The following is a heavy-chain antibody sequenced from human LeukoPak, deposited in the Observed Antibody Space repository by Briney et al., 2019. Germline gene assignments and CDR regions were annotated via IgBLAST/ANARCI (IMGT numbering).Heavy chain of an antibody. CDR2: IYHSGST. CDR1: GGSISSSSYY. CDR3: ARWIQLWTLYYFDY. Sequence: PSETLSLTCTVSGGSISSSSYYWGWIRQPPGKGLEWIGSIYHSGSTYYNPSLKSRVTISVDTSKNQFSLKLSSVTAADTAVYYCARWIQLWTLYYFDYWGQGTLVTVSS. J-gene: IGHJ4*02. D-gene: IGHD5-18*01. V-gene: IGHV4-39*07.